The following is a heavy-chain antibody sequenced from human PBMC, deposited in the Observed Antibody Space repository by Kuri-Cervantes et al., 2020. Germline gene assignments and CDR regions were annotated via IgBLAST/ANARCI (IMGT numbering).Heavy chain of an antibody. J-gene: IGHJ5*02. CDR2: ISSSSIYM. V-gene: IGHV3-11*06. CDR1: GFTFSDYY. D-gene: IGHD2-2*01. Sequence: GESLKISCAASGFTFSDYYMSWIRQAPGKGLQWVSSISSSSIYMYYADSLKGRFTIARDNAKNSLYLQMNSLRAEDTAVYYCARGCSSTSCYERPAFDPWGQGTLVTVSS. CDR3: ARGCSSTSCYERPAFDP.